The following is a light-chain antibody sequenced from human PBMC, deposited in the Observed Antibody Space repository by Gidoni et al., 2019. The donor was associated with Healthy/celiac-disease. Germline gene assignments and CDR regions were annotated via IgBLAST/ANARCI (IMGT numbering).Light chain of an antibody. CDR1: QSVSSN. J-gene: IGKJ2*01. CDR2: GAS. Sequence: TQSSATLSVSPGERATLSCRASQSVSSNLAWYQQKPGQAPRLLIYGASTRATGIPARFSGSGSGTEFTLTISSLQSEDFAVYYCQQYNNWPPNTFGQGTKLEIK. CDR3: QQYNNWPPNT. V-gene: IGKV3-15*01.